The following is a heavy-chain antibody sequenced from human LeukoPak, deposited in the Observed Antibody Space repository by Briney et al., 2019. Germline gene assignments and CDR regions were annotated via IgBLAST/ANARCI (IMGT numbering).Heavy chain of an antibody. CDR1: GGSISGYY. CDR3: ARGGYCSSTSCYVSFYIARPAFEY. V-gene: IGHV4-34*01. D-gene: IGHD2-2*03. Sequence: SETLSLTCAVYGGSISGYYWSWIRQPPGKGLEWIGEINHSGSTNYNPSLKSRVTISVDTSKNQFSLKLSSVTAADTAVYYCARGGYCSSTSCYVSFYIARPAFEYWGQGSLVTVSS. J-gene: IGHJ4*02. CDR2: INHSGST.